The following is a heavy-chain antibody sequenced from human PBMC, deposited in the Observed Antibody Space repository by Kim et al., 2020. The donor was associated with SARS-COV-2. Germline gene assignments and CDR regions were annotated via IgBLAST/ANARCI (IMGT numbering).Heavy chain of an antibody. V-gene: IGHV4-31*03. J-gene: IGHJ4*02. Sequence: SETLSLTCTVSGGSISSGGYYWSWIRQHPGKGLEWIGYIYYSGSTYYNPSLKSRVTISVDTSKNQFSLKLSSVTAADTAVYYCARDYSGYGFLGYWGQGTLVTVSS. CDR3: ARDYSGYGFLGY. CDR1: GGSISSGGYY. D-gene: IGHD5-12*01. CDR2: IYYSGST.